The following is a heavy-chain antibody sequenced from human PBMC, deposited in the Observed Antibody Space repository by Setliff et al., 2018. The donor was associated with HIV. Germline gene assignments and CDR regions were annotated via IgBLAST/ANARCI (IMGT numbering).Heavy chain of an antibody. CDR3: ARDNYYDSSGAIGY. J-gene: IGHJ4*02. CDR2: IIPIFGTT. D-gene: IGHD3-22*01. V-gene: IGHV1-69*13. Sequence: GASVKVSCKSSGGTFSRYTISWVRQAPGQGLEWMGGIIPIFGTTHYAQKFQGRVSITADASTSTSYMELSSLRSDDTAVYYCARDNYYDSSGAIGYWGQGTLVTVSS. CDR1: GGTFSRYT.